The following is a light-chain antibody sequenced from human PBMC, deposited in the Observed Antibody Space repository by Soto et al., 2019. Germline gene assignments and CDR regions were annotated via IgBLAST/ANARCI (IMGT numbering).Light chain of an antibody. V-gene: IGLV1-51*01. CDR1: TSNIGNNN. CDR2: DNN. CDR3: GTWDTSLTAGV. Sequence: QSVLTQPPSVSAAPGQKVTISCSGSTSNIGNNNVSWYQLVPGTAPKLLIYDNNKRPSGIPDRFSASKSGTSATLGITGLPTGDEVDYYCGTWDTSLTAGVFGGGTKLTVL. J-gene: IGLJ2*01.